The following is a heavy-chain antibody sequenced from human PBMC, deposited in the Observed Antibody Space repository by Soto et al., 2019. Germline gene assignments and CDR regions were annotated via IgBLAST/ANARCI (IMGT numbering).Heavy chain of an antibody. CDR1: GFTFSSYA. V-gene: IGHV3-23*01. CDR2: ISGSGGST. Sequence: GGSLRLSCAASGFTFSSYAMSWVRQAPGKGLEWVSAISGSGGSTYYADSVKGRFTISRDNSKNTLYLQMNSLRAEDTAVYYCAIRITMIVVVSEFDYWGQGTLVTVS. J-gene: IGHJ4*02. CDR3: AIRITMIVVVSEFDY. D-gene: IGHD3-22*01.